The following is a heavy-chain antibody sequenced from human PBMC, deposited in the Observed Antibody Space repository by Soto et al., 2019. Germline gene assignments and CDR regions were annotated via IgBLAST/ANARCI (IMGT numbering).Heavy chain of an antibody. V-gene: IGHV1-69*01. J-gene: IGHJ4*02. D-gene: IGHD1-1*01. CDR2: IMAIFDKR. CDR1: GGTFNSYT. CDR3: ARERASGNHDF. Sequence: QVQLVQSEAEVKKPGSSLRLSCRTSGGTFNSYTINWVRRAPGQGPEWVGGIMAIFDKRNYAQKFLGRVTITADESTSTAYLELSGLTIEDTAVYYCARERASGNHDFWGQGTPVTVSS.